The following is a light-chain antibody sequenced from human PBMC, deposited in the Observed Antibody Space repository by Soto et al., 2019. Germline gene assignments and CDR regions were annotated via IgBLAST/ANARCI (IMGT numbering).Light chain of an antibody. V-gene: IGLV4-60*02. Sequence: QSVLTQSSSASASLGSSVKLTCTLSSGHSSYIIAWHQQQPGKAPRYLMKLEGSGSYNKGSGVPGRFSGSSSGADRYLTISNLQFEDEADYYCETWDSNTHVFGGGTKLTVL. J-gene: IGLJ3*02. CDR2: LEGSGSY. CDR3: ETWDSNTHV. CDR1: SGHSSYI.